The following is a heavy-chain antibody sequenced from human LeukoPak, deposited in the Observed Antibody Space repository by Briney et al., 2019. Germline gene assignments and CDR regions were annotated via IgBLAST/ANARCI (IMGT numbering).Heavy chain of an antibody. D-gene: IGHD4-17*01. J-gene: IGHJ4*02. CDR2: ISSSSSYI. CDR3: AREGNYGDIVSDY. V-gene: IGHV3-21*01. Sequence: GGSLRLSCAASGFTFSSYSMNWVRQAPGKGLEWVSSISSSSSYIYYAGSVKGRFTISRDNAKNSLYLQMNSLRAEDTAVYYCAREGNYGDIVSDYWGQGTLVTVSS. CDR1: GFTFSSYS.